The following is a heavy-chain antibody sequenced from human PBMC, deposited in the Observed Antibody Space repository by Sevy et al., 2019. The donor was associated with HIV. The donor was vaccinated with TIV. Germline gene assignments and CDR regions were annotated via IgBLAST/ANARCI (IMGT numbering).Heavy chain of an antibody. J-gene: IGHJ3*02. CDR1: GASIGTGSDY. CDR3: ARLNFDVLGGSYDAFDI. Sequence: SETLSLTCTVSGASIGTGSDYWSWIRQPAGKGLEWIGRIYTSGTTNYNPFLKSRVTISLDTSKNQFSLKLSSVTAADTAVYCCARLNFDVLGGSYDAFDIWGQGTMVTVSS. CDR2: IYTSGTT. V-gene: IGHV4-61*02. D-gene: IGHD3-3*01.